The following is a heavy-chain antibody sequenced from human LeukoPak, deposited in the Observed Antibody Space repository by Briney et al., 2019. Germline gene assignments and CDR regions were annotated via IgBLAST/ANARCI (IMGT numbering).Heavy chain of an antibody. J-gene: IGHJ5*02. Sequence: ASVKVSCKASGYTFTSYGISWVRQAPGQGLEWMGWISAYNGNTNYAQKLQGRVTTTTDTSTSTAYMELRSLRSDDTAVYYCARDGPPYCSGGSCYYVAWGQGTLVTVSS. V-gene: IGHV1-18*01. CDR3: ARDGPPYCSGGSCYYVA. CDR2: ISAYNGNT. CDR1: GYTFTSYG. D-gene: IGHD2-15*01.